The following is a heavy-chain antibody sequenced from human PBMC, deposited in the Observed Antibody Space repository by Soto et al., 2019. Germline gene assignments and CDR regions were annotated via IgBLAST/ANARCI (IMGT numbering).Heavy chain of an antibody. V-gene: IGHV3-48*02. Sequence: SGGSLRVSCAASGFSFSSYSMTWVRQAPGKGLEWVSYISSRSITIYYADSVRGRFTISRDDAKNSLYLQMNSLSDEDTAVYYCARDEGVYQRNGYYSYHWGQGTLVTVSS. J-gene: IGHJ5*02. D-gene: IGHD3-22*01. CDR2: ISSRSITI. CDR1: GFSFSSYS. CDR3: ARDEGVYQRNGYYSYH.